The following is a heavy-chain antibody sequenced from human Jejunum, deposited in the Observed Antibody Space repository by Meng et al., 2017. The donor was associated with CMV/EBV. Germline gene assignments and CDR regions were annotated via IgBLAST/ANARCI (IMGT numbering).Heavy chain of an antibody. D-gene: IGHD1-1*01. J-gene: IGHJ4*02. CDR1: GGSFNGYY. V-gene: IGHV4-34*01. CDR2: INHSGGT. Sequence: CAVSGGSFNGYYWTWIRQPPGKGLEWIGEINHSGGTDYNPSLQNLVTISVDTSKNQFSLKLSSVTAADTAVYYCARGNQLVSDSWGQGTLVTVSS. CDR3: ARGNQLVSDS.